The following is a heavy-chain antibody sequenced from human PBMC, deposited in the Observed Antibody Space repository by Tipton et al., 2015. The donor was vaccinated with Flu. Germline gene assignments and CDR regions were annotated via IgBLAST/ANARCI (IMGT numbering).Heavy chain of an antibody. Sequence: TLSLTCAVYGGSFSGYYWSWIRQPPGKGLEWIGEINHSGSTNYNPSLKSRVTISVDTSKNQFSLKLSSVTAADTAVYYCASNAGLSGGSYYYYYGMDVWDQGP. CDR3: ASNAGLSGGSYYYYYGMDV. D-gene: IGHD2-15*01. CDR2: INHSGST. V-gene: IGHV4-34*01. CDR1: GGSFSGYY. J-gene: IGHJ6*02.